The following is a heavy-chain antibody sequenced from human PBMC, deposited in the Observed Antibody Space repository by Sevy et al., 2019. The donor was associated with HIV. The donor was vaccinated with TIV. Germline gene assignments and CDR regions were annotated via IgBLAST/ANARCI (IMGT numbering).Heavy chain of an antibody. Sequence: SETLSLTCSVSGGSISSFYWSWIRQPPGKGLEGIGYIYYNGSTNHNPSLRKRVTTSVDTSKNQFSLKLSSVTAADTAVYFCARGKVLFDYWGQGTLVTVSS. V-gene: IGHV4-59*01. J-gene: IGHJ4*02. CDR2: IYYNGST. CDR1: GGSISSFY. CDR3: ARGKVLFDY. D-gene: IGHD2-8*01.